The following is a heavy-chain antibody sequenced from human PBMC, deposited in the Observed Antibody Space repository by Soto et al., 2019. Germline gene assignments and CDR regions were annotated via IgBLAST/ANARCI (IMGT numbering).Heavy chain of an antibody. CDR1: GGSISSSSYY. D-gene: IGHD3-3*01. CDR3: ARHPYYDFWSGYLTHFDY. CDR2: IYYSGST. V-gene: IGHV4-39*01. Sequence: SETLSLTCTVSGGSISSSSYYWGWIRQPPGKGLEWIGSIYYSGSTYYNPSLKSRVTISVDTSKNQFSLKLSSVTAADTAVYYCARHPYYDFWSGYLTHFDYWGQGTLVTVSS. J-gene: IGHJ4*02.